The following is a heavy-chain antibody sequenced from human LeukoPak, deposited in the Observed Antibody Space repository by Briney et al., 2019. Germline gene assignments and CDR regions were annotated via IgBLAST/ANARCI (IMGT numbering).Heavy chain of an antibody. CDR3: ARRTYYYDSSGSSLFDI. CDR2: ISAYNGNT. J-gene: IGHJ3*02. V-gene: IGHV1-18*01. CDR1: GYTFTSYG. Sequence: EASVNVSCKASGYTFTSYGISWVRQAPGQGLEWMGWISAYNGNTNYAQKLQGRVTMTTDTSTSTAYMELRSLRSDDTAVYYCARRTYYYDSSGSSLFDIWGQGTMVTVSS. D-gene: IGHD3-22*01.